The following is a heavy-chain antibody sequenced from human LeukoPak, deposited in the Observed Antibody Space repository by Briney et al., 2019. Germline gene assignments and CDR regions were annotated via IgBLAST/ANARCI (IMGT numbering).Heavy chain of an antibody. CDR2: ISWDGGST. V-gene: IGHV3-43D*03. Sequence: GGSLRLSCTASGFTFDDYAMHWVRQAPGKGLEWVSLISWDGGSTHYADSVKGRFTISRDSSKKSLYLQMNSLRAEDTALYYCGKDMGHYGRDPFDYCGQGTLVTVSS. J-gene: IGHJ4*02. CDR1: GFTFDDYA. CDR3: GKDMGHYGRDPFDY. D-gene: IGHD3-10*01.